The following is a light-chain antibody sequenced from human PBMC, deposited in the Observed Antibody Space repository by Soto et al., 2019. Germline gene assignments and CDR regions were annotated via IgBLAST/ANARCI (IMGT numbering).Light chain of an antibody. CDR2: QDS. V-gene: IGLV3-1*01. CDR3: QAWDSSTVV. J-gene: IGLJ2*01. CDR1: KLGDKY. Sequence: SYELTQPPSVSVSPGQTASITCSGDKLGDKYACWYQQKSGQSPVLVIYQDSKRPSGIPERFSGSNSGNTATLTISGTQAMDEADYSCQAWDSSTVVFGGGTKLTVL.